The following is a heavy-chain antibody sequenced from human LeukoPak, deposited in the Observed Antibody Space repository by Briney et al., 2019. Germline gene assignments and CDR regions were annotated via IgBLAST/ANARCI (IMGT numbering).Heavy chain of an antibody. CDR2: IYYSGTT. CDR1: GASISSSY. V-gene: IGHV4-59*01. CDR3: ARGQPQRYNSDWYVNWFDP. J-gene: IGHJ5*02. Sequence: PSETLSLTCTVSGASISSSYWSWIRQPPGKGLEWIGYIYYSGTTKYNPSLRSRVTISIDTSKNQFSLKVDSVTAADTAVYYCARGQPQRYNSDWYVNWFDPWGQGTLVRVSS. D-gene: IGHD6-19*01.